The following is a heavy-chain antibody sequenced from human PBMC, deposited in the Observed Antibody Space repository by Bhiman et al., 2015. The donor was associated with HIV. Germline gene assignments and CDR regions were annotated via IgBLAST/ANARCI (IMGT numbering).Heavy chain of an antibody. Sequence: QVQLVESGGTLVKPGGSLRLSCVASGFTFTDYYMSWIRQAPGRGLEWLSYISSTDNTISYADSVKGRFTISRDNAKNSLSLQMSSLRAEDTAVYYCAREFTGYSSSNFDYWGQGTPGHRLL. CDR2: ISSTDNTI. V-gene: IGHV3-11*04. CDR3: AREFTGYSSSNFDY. CDR1: GFTFTDYY. J-gene: IGHJ4*02. D-gene: IGHD6-13*01.